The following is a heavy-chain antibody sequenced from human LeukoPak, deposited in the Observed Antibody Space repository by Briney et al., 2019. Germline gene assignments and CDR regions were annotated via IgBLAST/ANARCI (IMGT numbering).Heavy chain of an antibody. CDR3: ARVMGYCSGGSCYGRSYFDY. V-gene: IGHV4-30-2*01. J-gene: IGHJ4*02. CDR2: IYHSGST. D-gene: IGHD2-15*01. Sequence: SQTLSLTCAVSGGSISSGGYSWSWIRQPPGKGLEWIGYIYHSGSTYYNPSLKSRVTISVDSSKNQFSPELSSVTAADTAVYYCARVMGYCSGGSCYGRSYFDYWGQGTLVTVSS. CDR1: GGSISSGGYS.